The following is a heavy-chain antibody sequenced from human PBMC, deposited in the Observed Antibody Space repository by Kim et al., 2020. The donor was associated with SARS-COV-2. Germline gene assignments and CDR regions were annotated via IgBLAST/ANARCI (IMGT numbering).Heavy chain of an antibody. CDR2: IYYSGST. V-gene: IGHV4-59*13. CDR3: ARFRTSLWFRELPRWGGMDV. D-gene: IGHD3-10*01. J-gene: IGHJ6*02. CDR1: GGSISSYY. Sequence: SETLSLTCTVSGGSISSYYWSWIRQPPGKGLEWIGYIYYSGSTNYNPSLKSRVTISVDTSKNQFSLKLSSVTAADTAVYYCARFRTSLWFRELPRWGGMDVWGQGTTVTVSS.